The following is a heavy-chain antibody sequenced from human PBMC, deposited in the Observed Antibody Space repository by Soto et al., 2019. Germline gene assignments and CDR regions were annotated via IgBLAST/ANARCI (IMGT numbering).Heavy chain of an antibody. J-gene: IGHJ6*02. Sequence: SGPTLVNPTQTLTLTFTFSGLSVITILSRGSWIRQPPGKALEWLARIDWDDDKFYSTSLKTRLTISKDTSKNQVVLTMTNMDPVDTATYYCARIRQEGMDVWGQGTTVTVSS. CDR1: GLSVITILSR. CDR3: ARIRQEGMDV. V-gene: IGHV2-70*04. CDR2: IDWDDDK.